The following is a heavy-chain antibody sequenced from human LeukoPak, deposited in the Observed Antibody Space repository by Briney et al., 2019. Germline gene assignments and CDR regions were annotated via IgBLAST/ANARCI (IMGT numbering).Heavy chain of an antibody. Sequence: GGSLRLSCAASGFTFSSYGMSWVRQAPGKGLEWVSSITSSSSYIYYADSVKGRFTISRDNSKNTLYLQMNSLRAEDTAVYYCARRAGAYSHPYDYWGQGTLVTVSS. J-gene: IGHJ4*02. V-gene: IGHV3-21*04. CDR3: ARRAGAYSHPYDY. CDR1: GFTFSSYG. CDR2: ITSSSSYI. D-gene: IGHD4/OR15-4a*01.